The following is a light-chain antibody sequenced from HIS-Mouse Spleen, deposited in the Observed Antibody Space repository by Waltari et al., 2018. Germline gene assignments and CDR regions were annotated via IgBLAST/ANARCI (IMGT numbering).Light chain of an antibody. CDR1: QDISNY. CDR3: QQYDNSLFT. J-gene: IGKJ3*01. V-gene: IGKV1-33*01. Sequence: DIQMTQSPSSLSASVGDRVTITCQASQDISNYLNWYQQKPGKAPKLLIYDASNLETGVPSKFSGSGSGTDFTFTISSLQPEDIATYYCQQYDNSLFTFGPGTKVDIK. CDR2: DAS.